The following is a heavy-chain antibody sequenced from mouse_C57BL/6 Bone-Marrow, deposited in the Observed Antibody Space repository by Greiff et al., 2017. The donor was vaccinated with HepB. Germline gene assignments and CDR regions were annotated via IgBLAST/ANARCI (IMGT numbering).Heavy chain of an antibody. J-gene: IGHJ3*01. V-gene: IGHV1-76*01. CDR1: GYTFTDYY. CDR2: IYPGSGNT. CDR3: ARDSIRFAY. Sequence: VQLQQSGAELVRPGASVKLSCKASGYTFTDYYINWVKQRPGQGLEWIARIYPGSGNTYYNEKFKGKATLTAEKSSSTAYMQLSSLTSEDSAVYFCARDSIRFAYWGQGTLVTVSA. D-gene: IGHD2-10*02.